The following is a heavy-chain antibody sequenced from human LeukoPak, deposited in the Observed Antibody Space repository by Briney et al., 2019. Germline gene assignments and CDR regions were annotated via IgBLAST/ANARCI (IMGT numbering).Heavy chain of an antibody. Sequence: ASVKVSCKASGYTFTGYYMHWVRQAPGQGLEWMGWINPNSGGTNYAQKFQGRVTMTKDTSTNTVYMHLSSLSSDDTAVYYCARAYYESSAYRHAVYCDYWGQGTLVTVSS. V-gene: IGHV1-2*02. CDR2: INPNSGGT. CDR3: ARAYYESSAYRHAVYCDY. D-gene: IGHD3-22*01. CDR1: GYTFTGYY. J-gene: IGHJ4*02.